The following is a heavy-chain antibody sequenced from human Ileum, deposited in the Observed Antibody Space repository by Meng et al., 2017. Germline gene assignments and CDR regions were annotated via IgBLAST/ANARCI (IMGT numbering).Heavy chain of an antibody. D-gene: IGHD2-15*01. CDR1: GGFISNYY. CDR2: IYYSGST. CDR3: ARLMVVGNTGYHFDN. J-gene: IGHJ4*02. V-gene: IGHV4-59*08. Sequence: VQLQESGPGLVKPSETLFPTCTVSGGFISNYYWSWIRQPPRKGLEWIGYIYYSGSTNYNSSLKSRVTISVDTSKNQFSLKLSSVTAADTAVYYCARLMVVGNTGYHFDNWGQGTLVTVSS.